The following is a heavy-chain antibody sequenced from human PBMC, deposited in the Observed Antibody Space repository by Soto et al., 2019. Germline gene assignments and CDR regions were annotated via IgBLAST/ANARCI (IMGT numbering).Heavy chain of an antibody. V-gene: IGHV1-69*13. Sequence: SVKVSCKASGGTLSSYAISWVRQAPGQGLEWMGGIIPIFGTANYAQKFQGRVTITADESTSTAYMELSSLRSEDTAVYYCARDHPVNYGMDVWGQGTTVTVSS. CDR3: ARDHPVNYGMDV. CDR2: IIPIFGTA. CDR1: GGTLSSYA. J-gene: IGHJ6*02.